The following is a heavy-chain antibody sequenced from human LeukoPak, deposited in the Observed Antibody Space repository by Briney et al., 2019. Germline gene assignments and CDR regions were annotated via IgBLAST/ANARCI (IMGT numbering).Heavy chain of an antibody. CDR3: AEGPAGNCTCGSCYRVCFDP. J-gene: IGHJ5*02. V-gene: IGHV1-8*01. Sequence: ASMKLSCKASGYTFTSYDINWVRQVTGQGLEWMGWMLPNGDNTSYAHNRTGRLTMTRNTSLSTAYMELRSLRSEDPAVYYCAEGPAGNCTCGSCYRVCFDPWGQRTPGTVSS. CDR2: MLPNGDNT. D-gene: IGHD2-15*01. CDR1: GYTFTSYD.